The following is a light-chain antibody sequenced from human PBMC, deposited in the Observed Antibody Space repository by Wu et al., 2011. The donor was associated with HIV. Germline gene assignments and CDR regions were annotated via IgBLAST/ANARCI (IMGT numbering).Light chain of an antibody. Sequence: WYQQKPGQAPRLLIYGAIHQGHWYPSQVHGSGSGTEFTLTISSMQSEDSAIYYCQHYNKIPPLTFGGGTKVEIK. J-gene: IGKJ4*01. CDR3: QHYNKIPPLT. V-gene: IGKV3-15*01. CDR2: GAI.